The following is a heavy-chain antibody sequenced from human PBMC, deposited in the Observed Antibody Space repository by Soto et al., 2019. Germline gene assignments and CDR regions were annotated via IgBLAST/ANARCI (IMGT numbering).Heavy chain of an antibody. J-gene: IGHJ3*02. CDR3: ARAGFVVVPAATDEENAFDI. Sequence: QVQLVQSGAEVKKPGSSVKVSCKASGGTFSSYTISWVRQAPGQGLEWMGRIIPILGIANYAQKFQGRVTITADKSXXTXYXVLSSLRSEDTAVYYCARAGFVVVPAATDEENAFDIWGQGTMVTVSS. CDR1: GGTFSSYT. CDR2: IIPILGIA. V-gene: IGHV1-69*02. D-gene: IGHD2-2*01.